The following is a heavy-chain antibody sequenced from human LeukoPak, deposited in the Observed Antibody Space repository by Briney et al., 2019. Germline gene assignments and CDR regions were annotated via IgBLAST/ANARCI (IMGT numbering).Heavy chain of an antibody. CDR1: GGSFSGYY. V-gene: IGHV4-34*01. Sequence: SETLSLTCAVYGGSFSGYYRSWIRQPPGKGLEWIGEINHSGSTNYNPSLKSRVTISVDTSKNQFSLKLSSVTAADTAVYYCARLKPMHYYGSGSQSRFDPWGQGTLVTVSS. CDR3: ARLKPMHYYGSGSQSRFDP. D-gene: IGHD3-10*01. J-gene: IGHJ5*02. CDR2: INHSGST.